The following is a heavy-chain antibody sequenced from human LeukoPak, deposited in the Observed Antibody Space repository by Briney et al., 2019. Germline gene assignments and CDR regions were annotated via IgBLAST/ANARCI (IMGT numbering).Heavy chain of an antibody. V-gene: IGHV3-74*01. CDR2: IHRDGNNI. J-gene: IGHJ3*02. CDR3: ARGQIAVDDAFDI. D-gene: IGHD6-19*01. CDR1: GFTFDTYW. Sequence: GGSLRLSCVASGFTFDTYWMHWVRQAPGKGLVWVSRIHRDGNNINYADFVQGRFAVSRDNAKNTLYLQMHSLRAEDTAVYYCARGQIAVDDAFDIWGQGTMVTVSS.